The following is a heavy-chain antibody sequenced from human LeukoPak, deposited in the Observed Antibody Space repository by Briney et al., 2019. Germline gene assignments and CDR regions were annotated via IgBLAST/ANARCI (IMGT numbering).Heavy chain of an antibody. CDR3: ATYTQYFGAPGGADY. J-gene: IGHJ4*02. CDR1: RFTFSDYW. D-gene: IGHD2-8*02. Sequence: PGGSLRLSCAVSRFTFSDYWMRWVRQAPGKGLEWVAAINKDGSEKQYVDSVKGRFTISRDNARNSVYLQMTSLGVEDTAVYYCATYTQYFGAPGGADYWGLGTLVTVSS. V-gene: IGHV3-7*01. CDR2: INKDGSEK.